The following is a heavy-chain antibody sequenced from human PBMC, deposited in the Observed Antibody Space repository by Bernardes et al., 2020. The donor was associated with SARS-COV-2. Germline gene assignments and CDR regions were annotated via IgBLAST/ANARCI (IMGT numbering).Heavy chain of an antibody. CDR1: GYTFTSYA. D-gene: IGHD1-26*01. V-gene: IGHV1-3*01. J-gene: IGHJ4*02. Sequence: ASVKVSCKASGYTFTSYAMHWVRQAPGQRLEWMGWINAGNGNTKYSQKFQGRVTITRDTSASTAYMELSSLRSEDTAVYYCARVGATTIGFDYWGQGTLVTVSS. CDR3: ARVGATTIGFDY. CDR2: INAGNGNT.